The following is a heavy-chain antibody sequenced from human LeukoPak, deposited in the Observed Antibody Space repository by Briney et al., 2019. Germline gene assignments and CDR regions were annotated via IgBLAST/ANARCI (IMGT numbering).Heavy chain of an antibody. CDR1: GGTFSSYA. CDR3: ASLAYCGGDCYQGFDY. J-gene: IGHJ4*02. Sequence: GASVKVSRKASGGTFSSYAISWVRQAPGQGLEWMGRIIPIFGTANYAQKFQGRVTITTDESTSTAYMELSSLRSEDTAVYYCASLAYCGGDCYQGFDYWGQGTLVTVSS. CDR2: IIPIFGTA. V-gene: IGHV1-69*05. D-gene: IGHD2-21*02.